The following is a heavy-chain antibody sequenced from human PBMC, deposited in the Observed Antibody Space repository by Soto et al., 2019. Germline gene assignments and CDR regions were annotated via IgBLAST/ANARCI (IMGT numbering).Heavy chain of an antibody. D-gene: IGHD6-13*01. J-gene: IGHJ5*02. Sequence: QVQLVQSGAEVKKPGSSVKVSCKASGGTFSNYAISWVRQAPGQGLEWMGGIIVLFGTTNYAQKFRGRLTVTADESTSTVYMELGSLRFDDTAIHYCARARGSSWYNWSDPWGQGTLVTVSS. CDR1: GGTFSNYA. V-gene: IGHV1-69*01. CDR2: IIVLFGTT. CDR3: ARARGSSWYNWSDP.